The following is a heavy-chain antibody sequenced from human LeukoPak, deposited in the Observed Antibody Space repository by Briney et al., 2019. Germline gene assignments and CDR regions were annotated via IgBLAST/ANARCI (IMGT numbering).Heavy chain of an antibody. Sequence: GGPLRLSCAASGFTFSSYAMHWVRQAPGKGLEWVAVISYDGSNKYYADSVKGRFTISRDNSKNTLYLQMNSLRAEDTAVYYCARECRYYDRSGYYEGDAFDIWGQGTMVTVSS. J-gene: IGHJ3*02. CDR1: GFTFSSYA. CDR2: ISYDGSNK. CDR3: ARECRYYDRSGYYEGDAFDI. V-gene: IGHV3-30*04. D-gene: IGHD3-22*01.